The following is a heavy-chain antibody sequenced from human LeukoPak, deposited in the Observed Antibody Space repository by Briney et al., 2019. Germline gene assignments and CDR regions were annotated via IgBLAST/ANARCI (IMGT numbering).Heavy chain of an antibody. V-gene: IGHV4-34*01. CDR1: GGSFSGYY. D-gene: IGHD6-13*01. Sequence: SETLSLTCAVYGGSFSGYYWSWIRQPPGKGLEWIGEINHSGSTNYNPPLKSRVTISVDTSKNQFSLKLSSVTAADTAVYYCARDSYSSSWSRKNWFDPWGQGTLVTVSS. J-gene: IGHJ5*02. CDR2: INHSGST. CDR3: ARDSYSSSWSRKNWFDP.